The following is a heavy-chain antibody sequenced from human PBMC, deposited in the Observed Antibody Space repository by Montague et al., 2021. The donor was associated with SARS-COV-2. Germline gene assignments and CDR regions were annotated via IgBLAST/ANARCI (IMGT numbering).Heavy chain of an antibody. CDR1: GGSISSYY. J-gene: IGHJ5*02. Sequence: SETLSLTCTVSGGSISSYYWSWIRQPPGKGLEWIGYISYSGSTNYNPSLKSRVTMSVDTSKNHFSLKLNSVTAADTAVYYCARDGCSGGSCYYNWFDPWGQGTLVTGSS. CDR2: ISYSGST. D-gene: IGHD2-15*01. V-gene: IGHV4-59*01. CDR3: ARDGCSGGSCYYNWFDP.